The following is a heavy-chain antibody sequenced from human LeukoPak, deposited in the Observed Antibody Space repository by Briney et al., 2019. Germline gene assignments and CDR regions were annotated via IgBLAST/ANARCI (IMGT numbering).Heavy chain of an antibody. V-gene: IGHV4-59*08. D-gene: IGHD2-21*02. Sequence: SEPLSLTGTVSGGSISSYYWSWLRHPPGKGLEWIGYIYYSGSTNYNPSLKSRVTISGDTSKNQSSLKLSSVTAADTAVYYCARTGAYCGGDCYISWFDPWGQGTLVTVSS. CDR3: ARTGAYCGGDCYISWFDP. CDR1: GGSISSYY. CDR2: IYYSGST. J-gene: IGHJ5*02.